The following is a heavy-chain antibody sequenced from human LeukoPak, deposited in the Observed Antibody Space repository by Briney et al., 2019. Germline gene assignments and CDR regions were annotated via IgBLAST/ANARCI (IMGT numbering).Heavy chain of an antibody. CDR2: INPNSGGT. D-gene: IGHD3-22*01. V-gene: IGHV1-2*02. CDR3: ARGPGGRSGFHPLEDYYYYYYMDV. J-gene: IGHJ6*03. Sequence: ASVKVSCKASGYTFTGYYMHWVRQAPGQGLEWMGWINPNSGGTKYAQKFQGRVTMTTDTSTSTAYMELRSLRSDDTAVYYCARGPGGRSGFHPLEDYYYYYYMDVWGKGTKVTVSS. CDR1: GYTFTGYY.